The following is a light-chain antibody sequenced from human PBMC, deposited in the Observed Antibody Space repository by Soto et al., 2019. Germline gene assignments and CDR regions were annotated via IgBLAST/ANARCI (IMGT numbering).Light chain of an antibody. V-gene: IGKV1-5*01. J-gene: IGKJ4*01. CDR3: QQYDNYPLT. Sequence: DIQMTQSPSTLSASVGDRVTITCRDSQSVRSGLAWYQQKPGRAPKFLIYDASSLESGVPSRFSGSGSGTAFTLTISNLQPDDFATYYCQQYDNYPLTFGGGTKVEI. CDR2: DAS. CDR1: QSVRSG.